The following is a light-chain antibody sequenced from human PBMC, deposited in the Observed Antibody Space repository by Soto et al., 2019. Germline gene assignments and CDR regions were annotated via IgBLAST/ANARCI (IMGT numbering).Light chain of an antibody. J-gene: IGKJ1*01. CDR3: QHYDSSPWT. V-gene: IGKV3-20*01. Sequence: EIVMTQSPATLSLSPGERATLSCRASQSVGKYLVWYQQKPGQAPRLLIYDASSRATGIPDRFSGSGPGTDFTLTISRLEPVDLAVYYCQHYDSSPWTFGQGTKVEIK. CDR2: DAS. CDR1: QSVGKY.